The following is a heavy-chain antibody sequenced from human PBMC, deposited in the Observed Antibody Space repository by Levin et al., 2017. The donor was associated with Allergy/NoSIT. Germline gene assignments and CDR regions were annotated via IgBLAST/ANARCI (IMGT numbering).Heavy chain of an antibody. D-gene: IGHD2-15*01. J-gene: IGHJ4*02. CDR3: ARDTRELFY. V-gene: IGHV4-59*11. CDR1: GGSITTHY. Sequence: GSLRLSCTVSGGSITTHYWSWLRQPPGKELEWIGFIDYSGSPNYNPSLESRVTMSRDTSKNSFSLRLTSVTAADTAVYYCARDTRELFYWGQGTLVTVSS. CDR2: IDYSGSP.